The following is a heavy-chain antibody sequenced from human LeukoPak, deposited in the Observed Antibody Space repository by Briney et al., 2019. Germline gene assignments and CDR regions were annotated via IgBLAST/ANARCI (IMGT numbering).Heavy chain of an antibody. D-gene: IGHD2-2*01. Sequence: GASVKVSCKASGYTFTSYDINWVRQATGQGLEWMGWMNPNSGNTGYAQKFQGRVTMTEDTSTDTAYMELSSLKSEDTAVYYCATVAIVVVPAAISYYYYYMDVWGKGTTVTVSS. CDR1: GYTFTSYD. CDR3: ATVAIVVVPAAISYYYYYMDV. CDR2: MNPNSGNT. J-gene: IGHJ6*03. V-gene: IGHV1-8*02.